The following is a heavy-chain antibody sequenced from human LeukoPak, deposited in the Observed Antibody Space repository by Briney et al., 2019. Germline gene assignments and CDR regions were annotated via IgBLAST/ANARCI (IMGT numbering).Heavy chain of an antibody. CDR1: GYTFTNYY. V-gene: IGHV1-46*01. D-gene: IGHD2-15*01. CDR3: AREGVDYYYGMDV. J-gene: IGHJ6*02. CDR2: INPSGGST. Sequence: VASVKVSCEASGYTFTNYYIHWVRQAPGQGLEWLGVINPSGGSTSYAQKFQGRVILTRDTSTSTVYMELSRLRSEDTAVYYCAREGVDYYYGMDVWGQGTTVTVSS.